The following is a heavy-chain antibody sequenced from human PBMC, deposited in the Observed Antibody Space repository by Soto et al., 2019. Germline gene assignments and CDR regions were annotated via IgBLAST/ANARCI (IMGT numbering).Heavy chain of an antibody. CDR2: VTADGGT. CDR1: GFTVSSHA. V-gene: IGHV3-23*01. J-gene: IGHJ3*02. D-gene: IGHD2-15*01. Sequence: EVQVLESGGGLVQPGGSLRLSCAGSGFTVSSHAMTWLRQAPGKGPEWVSTVTADGGTYYADSVKGRFAMSRDTSENTLYLQMSSLGAEDTAAYYCAPHVSCSGGSCQYDAFAIRGQGTMVTVSS. CDR3: APHVSCSGGSCQYDAFAI.